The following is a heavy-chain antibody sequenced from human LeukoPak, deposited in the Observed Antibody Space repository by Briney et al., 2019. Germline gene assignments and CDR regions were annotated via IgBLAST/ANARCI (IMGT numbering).Heavy chain of an antibody. V-gene: IGHV3-23*01. D-gene: IGHD6-13*01. J-gene: IGHJ4*02. CDR1: GFTFSSYA. CDR2: ISGSGGST. CDR3: AKDEGNAAAPYYFDY. Sequence: VGSLRLSCAASGFTFSSYAMSWVRQAPGKGLEWVSAISGSGGSTYYADSVKGRFTISRDNSKNTLYLQMNSLRAEDTAVYYCAKDEGNAAAPYYFDYWGQGTLVTVSS.